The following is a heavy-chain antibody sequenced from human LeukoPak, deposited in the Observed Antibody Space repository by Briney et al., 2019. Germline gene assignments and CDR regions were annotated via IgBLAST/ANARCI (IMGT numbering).Heavy chain of an antibody. CDR1: GGTFSSYA. CDR2: IIPILGIA. J-gene: IGHJ4*02. CDR3: AIRQIDSGHFLDY. V-gene: IGHV1-69*04. D-gene: IGHD5-12*01. Sequence: SVKVSCKASGGTFSSYAISWVRQAPGQGLEWMGRIIPILGIANYAQKFQGRVTITADKSTSTAYMELSSLRSEDTAVYYCAIRQIDSGHFLDYWGQGTLVTVSS.